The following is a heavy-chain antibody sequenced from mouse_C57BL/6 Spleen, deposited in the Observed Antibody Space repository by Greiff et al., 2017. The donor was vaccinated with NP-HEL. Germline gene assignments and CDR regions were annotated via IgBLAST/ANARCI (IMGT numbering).Heavy chain of an antibody. CDR2: ISDGGSYT. Sequence: DVMLVESGGGLVKPGGSLKLSCAASGFTFSSYAMSWVRQTPEKRLEWVATISDGGSYTYYPDNVKGRFTISRDNAKNNLYLQMSHLKSEDTAMYYCARDRGLRPYSFDYWGQGTTLTVSS. V-gene: IGHV5-4*01. CDR3: ARDRGLRPYSFDY. CDR1: GFTFSSYA. D-gene: IGHD2-4*01. J-gene: IGHJ2*01.